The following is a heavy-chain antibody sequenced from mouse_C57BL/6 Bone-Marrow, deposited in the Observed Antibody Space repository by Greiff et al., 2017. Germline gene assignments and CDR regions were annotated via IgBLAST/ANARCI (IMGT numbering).Heavy chain of an antibody. CDR1: GFTFSDYY. J-gene: IGHJ1*03. D-gene: IGHD5-5*01. Sequence: EVQRVESEGGLVQPGSSMKLSCTASGFTFSDYYMAWVRQVPEKGLEWVANINYDGSSTYYLDSLKSRFIISRDNAKNILYLQMSSLKSEDTATYYCARGDYRNWYFDVWGTGTTVTVSS. CDR2: INYDGSST. CDR3: ARGDYRNWYFDV. V-gene: IGHV5-16*01.